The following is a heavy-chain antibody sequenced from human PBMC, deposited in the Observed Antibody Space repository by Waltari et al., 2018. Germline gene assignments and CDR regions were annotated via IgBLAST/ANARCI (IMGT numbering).Heavy chain of an antibody. J-gene: IGHJ5*02. CDR1: GYTFTAYN. Sequence: QEQLVQSGSEVKKPGASVRVSCQASGYTFTAYNLHWFRQAPNQRFEWMGWLNPKKGDSESAANFLGRVTMSRDTSINTVYLDLSGLRSDDTAIYFCARDPGPIMGAPDLWGQGTQVTVSS. V-gene: IGHV1-2*02. CDR2: LNPKKGDS. CDR3: ARDPGPIMGAPDL. D-gene: IGHD1-26*01.